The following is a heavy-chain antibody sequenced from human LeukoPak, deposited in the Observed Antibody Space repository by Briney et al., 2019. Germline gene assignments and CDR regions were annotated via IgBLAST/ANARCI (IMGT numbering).Heavy chain of an antibody. CDR1: GFTFSSYE. J-gene: IGHJ4*02. Sequence: GSLRLSCAASGFTFSSYEMNWIRQPPGKGLEWIGSIYYSGNTYYNPSLKSRVTISVDTSKNQFSLKLSSVTAADTAVYYCARERKQRDIAVVVAARYYFDYWGQGTLVTVSS. D-gene: IGHD2-15*01. V-gene: IGHV4-39*07. CDR3: ARERKQRDIAVVVAARYYFDY. CDR2: IYYSGNT.